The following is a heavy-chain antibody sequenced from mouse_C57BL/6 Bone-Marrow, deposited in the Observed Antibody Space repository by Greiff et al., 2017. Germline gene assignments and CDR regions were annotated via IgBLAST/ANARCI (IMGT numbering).Heavy chain of an antibody. J-gene: IGHJ2*01. Sequence: QVQLQQSGAELMKPGASVKLSCKATGYTFTGYWIEWVKQRPGHGLEWIGEILPGSGSTNYNEKFKGKATFTADTSSNTAYMQLSSLTTEDSAIYYCAREGKFITTVVATFDYWGQGTTLTVSS. V-gene: IGHV1-9*01. D-gene: IGHD1-1*01. CDR3: AREGKFITTVVATFDY. CDR1: GYTFTGYW. CDR2: ILPGSGST.